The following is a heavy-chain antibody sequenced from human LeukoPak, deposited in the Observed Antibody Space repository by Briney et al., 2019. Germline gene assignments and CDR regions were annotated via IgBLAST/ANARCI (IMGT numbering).Heavy chain of an antibody. Sequence: SETLSLTCTVSGRSISSGDYYWSWIRQPTGKGLEWIGYIYYSGSTYYNPSLKSRVTISVDTSKNQFSLKLSSVTAADTAVYYCARLYCSGGSCYRRVYYFDYWGQGTLVTVSS. J-gene: IGHJ4*02. V-gene: IGHV4-30-4*01. CDR1: GRSISSGDYY. CDR3: ARLYCSGGSCYRRVYYFDY. D-gene: IGHD2-15*01. CDR2: IYYSGST.